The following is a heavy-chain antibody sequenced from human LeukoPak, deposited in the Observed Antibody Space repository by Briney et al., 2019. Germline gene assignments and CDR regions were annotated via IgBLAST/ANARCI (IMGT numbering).Heavy chain of an antibody. Sequence: SETLSLTCTVSGGAISSYYWSWIRQPAGKGLEWIGRIYTSGSTNYNPSLKSRVTMSVDTSKNQFSLKLSSVTAADTAVYYCARDPTPPSHFYYYMDVWGKGTTVTVSS. CDR3: ARDPTPPSHFYYYMDV. CDR1: GGAISSYY. V-gene: IGHV4-4*07. CDR2: IYTSGST. J-gene: IGHJ6*03. D-gene: IGHD3-3*02.